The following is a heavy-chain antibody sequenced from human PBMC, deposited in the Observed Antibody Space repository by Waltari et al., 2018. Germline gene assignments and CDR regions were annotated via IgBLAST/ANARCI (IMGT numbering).Heavy chain of an antibody. Sequence: QVQLQQWGAGLLKPSETLSLTCGVSGGSFSGYYWGWIRQPPGKGLEWIGEVEHGGSATYHPSLKSRVTMSVDTSSNQFSLKMISVTAADTAVYYCARGNGGYSDWGQGALVAVSS. J-gene: IGHJ4*02. V-gene: IGHV4-34*02. CDR1: GGSFSGYY. CDR2: VEHGGSA. D-gene: IGHD1-26*01. CDR3: ARGNGGYSD.